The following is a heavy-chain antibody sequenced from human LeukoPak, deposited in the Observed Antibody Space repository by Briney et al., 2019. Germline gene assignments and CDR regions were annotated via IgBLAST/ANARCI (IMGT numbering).Heavy chain of an antibody. D-gene: IGHD3-22*01. CDR1: GFTFSSYG. V-gene: IGHV3-30*03. CDR2: ISYDGSNK. CDR3: ASLYDSSGYYSTAFDI. Sequence: GGSLRLSCAASGFTFSSYGMHWVRQAPGKGLEWVAVISYDGSNKYYTDSVKGRFTISRDNSKNTLYLQMNSLRADDTAVYYCASLYDSSGYYSTAFDIWGQGTMVTVSS. J-gene: IGHJ3*02.